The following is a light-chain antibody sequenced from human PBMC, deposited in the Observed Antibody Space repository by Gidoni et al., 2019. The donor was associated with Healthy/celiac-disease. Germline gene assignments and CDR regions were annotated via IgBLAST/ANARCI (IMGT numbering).Light chain of an antibody. J-gene: IGKJ2*03. V-gene: IGKV3-20*01. Sequence: VFTHSPGTLSLSPGERATLSCRASQSVSSSYLAWYQQKPGQAPRLLIYGASSRATGIPDRFSGSGSGTDFTLTISRLDPEDFAVYYCQQYGSSLGSFGQGTKLEIK. CDR1: QSVSSSY. CDR3: QQYGSSLGS. CDR2: GAS.